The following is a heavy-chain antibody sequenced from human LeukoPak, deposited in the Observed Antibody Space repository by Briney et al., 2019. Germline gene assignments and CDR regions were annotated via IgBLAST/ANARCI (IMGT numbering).Heavy chain of an antibody. CDR3: ARDMTRAVPIPGTYYYAYAMDV. CDR2: VYYRGST. CDR1: GGSISSYF. V-gene: IGHV4-59*01. J-gene: IGHJ6*02. D-gene: IGHD6-13*01. Sequence: SETLSLTCTVSGGSISSYFWNWIRQSPGKGLEWVGYVYYRGSTNYNPSLKSRVTISVDTSKNQFSLELSSVTAADTAVYYCARDMTRAVPIPGTYYYAYAMDVWGQGSTVTVSS.